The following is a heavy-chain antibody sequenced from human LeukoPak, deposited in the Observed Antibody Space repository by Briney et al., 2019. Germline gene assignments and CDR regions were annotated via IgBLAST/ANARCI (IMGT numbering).Heavy chain of an antibody. J-gene: IGHJ4*02. D-gene: IGHD4-17*01. CDR1: GGSISSSSYY. Sequence: SETLSLTCTVSGGSISSSSYYWGWIRQPPGKGLEWIGYIYYSGSTNYNPSLKSRVTISVDTSKNQFSLKLSSVTAADTAVYYCASRAVTTGVYYFDYWGQGTLVTVSS. V-gene: IGHV4-61*05. CDR3: ASRAVTTGVYYFDY. CDR2: IYYSGST.